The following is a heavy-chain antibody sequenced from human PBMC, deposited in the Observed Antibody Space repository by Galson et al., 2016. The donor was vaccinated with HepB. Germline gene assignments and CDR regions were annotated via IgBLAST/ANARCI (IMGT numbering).Heavy chain of an antibody. J-gene: IGHJ4*02. CDR3: ARGGDYDSSGRFDY. D-gene: IGHD3-22*01. Sequence: SETLSLTCAVSGGSISSSNWWSWVRQPPGKGLEWIGEIYRGGRTSYNPSLKSRVTISVDKSKNQFSLKLSSVTAADTAVYYCARGGDYDSSGRFDYWGQGTLVTVSS. V-gene: IGHV4-4*02. CDR1: GGSISSSNW. CDR2: IYRGGRT.